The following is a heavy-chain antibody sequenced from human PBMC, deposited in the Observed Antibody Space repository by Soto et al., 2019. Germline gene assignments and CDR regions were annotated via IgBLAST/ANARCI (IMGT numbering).Heavy chain of an antibody. J-gene: IGHJ4*02. CDR3: ARHEDMAATGTAGY. CDR2: IYYSGST. Sequence: QLQLQESGPGLVKPSETLSLTCTVSGGSISSSNYYWGWIRQPPGKGLEWIGSIYYSGSTYYNPSLKSRVTISVDTSKNQFSLKLSSVTAADTAVYYCARHEDMAATGTAGYWGQGTLVTVSS. V-gene: IGHV4-39*01. D-gene: IGHD6-13*01. CDR1: GGSISSSNYY.